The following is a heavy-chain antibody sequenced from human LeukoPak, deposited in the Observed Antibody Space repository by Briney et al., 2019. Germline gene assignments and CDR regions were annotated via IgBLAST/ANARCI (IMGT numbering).Heavy chain of an antibody. V-gene: IGHV1-2*02. CDR3: ARDVDTATFNDY. CDR1: GYTFTGYY. J-gene: IGHJ4*02. Sequence: ASVKVSCKASGYTFTGYYMHWVRQAPGQGLEWMGWINPNSGGTNYAQKFQGRVTMTRDTSISTAYMELSRLRSDDTAVYYCARDVDTATFNDYWGQGTLVTVSS. D-gene: IGHD5-18*01. CDR2: INPNSGGT.